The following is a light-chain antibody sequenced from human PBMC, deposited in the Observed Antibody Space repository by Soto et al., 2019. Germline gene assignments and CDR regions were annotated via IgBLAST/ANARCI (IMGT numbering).Light chain of an antibody. V-gene: IGKV1-5*03. CDR1: QSMSTW. Sequence: DIQMTQSPSTLSASVGDRVTITCRASQSMSTWLAWYQQKPGKAPKLLLYKASSLEGGVPSRFGGSGSGTLFNITISSLHPDDFATYYCQQYNTYPLTFGGGNTVDIK. CDR3: QQYNTYPLT. CDR2: KAS. J-gene: IGKJ4*01.